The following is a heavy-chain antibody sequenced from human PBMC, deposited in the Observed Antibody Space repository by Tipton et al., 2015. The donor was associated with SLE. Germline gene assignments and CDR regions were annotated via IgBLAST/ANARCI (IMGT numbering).Heavy chain of an antibody. Sequence: TLSLTCTVSGGSISSFYWSWIRQPPGKGLEWIGYIYYSGSTYYNPSLKSRVTISVDTSKNQFSLTLFSVTATDTALYYCARASGGYSSGYYYFDYWGRGTLVTVSS. CDR1: GGSISSFY. D-gene: IGHD6-19*01. CDR2: IYYSGST. J-gene: IGHJ4*02. V-gene: IGHV4-59*08. CDR3: ARASGGYSSGYYYFDY.